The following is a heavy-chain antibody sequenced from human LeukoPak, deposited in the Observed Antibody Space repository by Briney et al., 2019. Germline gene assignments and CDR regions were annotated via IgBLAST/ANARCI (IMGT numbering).Heavy chain of an antibody. J-gene: IGHJ3*02. CDR2: INPNSGGT. V-gene: IGHV1-2*04. Sequence: ASVKVSCKASGYTFTGYYMHWVRQAPGQGLEWMGWINPNSGGTNYAKKFQGWVTMTRDTSISTAYMELSRLRSEDTAVYYCATGQYPRLLLWFGEARVAFDIWGQGTMVTVSS. D-gene: IGHD3-10*01. CDR1: GYTFTGYY. CDR3: ATGQYPRLLLWFGEARVAFDI.